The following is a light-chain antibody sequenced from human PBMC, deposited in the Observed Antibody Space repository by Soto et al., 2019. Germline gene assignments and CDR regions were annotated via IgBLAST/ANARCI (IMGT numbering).Light chain of an antibody. CDR1: QGISSY. CDR2: AAS. Sequence: IPLTQSPSSLSASVGDRVTITCRASQGISSYLAWYQQKPGKAPKLLIYAASTLQSGVPSRFSASGSGRDFTLTISSLQPEEFATCYCQQLNSYPYTFGQGTKLEIK. J-gene: IGKJ2*01. CDR3: QQLNSYPYT. V-gene: IGKV1-9*01.